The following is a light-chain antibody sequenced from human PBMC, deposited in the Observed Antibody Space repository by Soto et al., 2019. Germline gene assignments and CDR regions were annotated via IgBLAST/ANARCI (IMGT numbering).Light chain of an antibody. J-gene: IGKJ5*01. V-gene: IGKV1-39*01. CDR3: QKSYSIPIT. Sequence: DIQMTQSPSSLSASVGGRVTITCRASQSISSDLSXYQQKPGKAPKLLIYVEFSLQSGVSSRFSGSRFGTDFTLTISSLQPEDFATYNCQKSYSIPITFGQGTRLEIK. CDR2: VEF. CDR1: QSISSD.